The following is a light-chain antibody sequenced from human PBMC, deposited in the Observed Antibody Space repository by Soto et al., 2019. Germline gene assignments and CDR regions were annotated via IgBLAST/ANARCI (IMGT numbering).Light chain of an antibody. J-gene: IGKJ4*01. CDR2: DAA. V-gene: IGKV1-33*01. Sequence: DIQLTQSPSSLSASVGDRVTITCPASQDINMYLNWYQQKPGKAPKLLIYDAAKLQTGVPSRFSGSGAETSFTLISSSLQPEDLATYYCQQYDAEIRTFGGGTKVE. CDR3: QQYDAEIRT. CDR1: QDINMY.